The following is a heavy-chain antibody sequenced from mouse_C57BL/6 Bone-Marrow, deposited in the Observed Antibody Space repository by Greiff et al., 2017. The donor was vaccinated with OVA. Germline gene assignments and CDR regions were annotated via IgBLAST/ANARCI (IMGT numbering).Heavy chain of an antibody. J-gene: IGHJ3*01. CDR1: GYSITSGYY. Sequence: EVKLQESGPGLVKPSQSLSLTCSVTGYSITSGYYWNWIRQFPGNKLEWMGYISYDGSNNYNPSLKNRISITRDTSKNQFFLKLNSVTTEDTATYYCAREGGYYYGSGWFAYWGQGTLVTVSA. CDR3: AREGGYYYGSGWFAY. V-gene: IGHV3-6*01. D-gene: IGHD1-1*01. CDR2: ISYDGSN.